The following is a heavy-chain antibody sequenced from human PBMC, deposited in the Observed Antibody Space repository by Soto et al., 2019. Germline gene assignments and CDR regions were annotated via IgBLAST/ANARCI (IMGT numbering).Heavy chain of an antibody. J-gene: IGHJ6*02. CDR1: GGTFSSYA. V-gene: IGHV1-69*06. D-gene: IGHD5-18*01. CDR2: IIPIFGTA. CDR3: ARADTAMDNYYYGMDV. Sequence: ASVKVSCKASGGTFSSYAISWVRQAPGQGLEWMGGIIPIFGTANYAQKFQGRVTITADKSTSTAYMELSSLRSEDTAVYYCARADTAMDNYYYGMDVWGQGTTVTVSS.